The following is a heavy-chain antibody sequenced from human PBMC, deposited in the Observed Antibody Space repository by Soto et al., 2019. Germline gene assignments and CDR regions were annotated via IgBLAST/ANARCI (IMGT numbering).Heavy chain of an antibody. D-gene: IGHD3-10*01. Sequence: GGSLRLSCAASGFTFTAFGLHWVRQAPGKGLEWVGLISFDGTTKYFADSVRGRFTISRDNSKNMLFLQLNSLRVEDTAVYYCARHRDGGTYTYIDHWGPGTLVTVSS. CDR1: GFTFTAFG. CDR3: ARHRDGGTYTYIDH. CDR2: ISFDGTTK. J-gene: IGHJ4*02. V-gene: IGHV3-30-3*01.